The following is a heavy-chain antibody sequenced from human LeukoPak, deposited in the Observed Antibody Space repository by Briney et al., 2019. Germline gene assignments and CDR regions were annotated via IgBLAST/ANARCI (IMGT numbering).Heavy chain of an antibody. D-gene: IGHD3-22*01. CDR3: ARSPTFSYDTGGYSLWYFDL. CDR2: IYYTGST. Sequence: SSETLSLTCTVSGGYISSYYWNWIRQPPGKGLEGIGYIYYTGSTIYNPSLKSRITISVDTSKNQFSLKLSSVTAADTAMYYCARSPTFSYDTGGYSLWYFDLWGRGTLVTVSS. CDR1: GGYISSYY. V-gene: IGHV4-59*01. J-gene: IGHJ2*01.